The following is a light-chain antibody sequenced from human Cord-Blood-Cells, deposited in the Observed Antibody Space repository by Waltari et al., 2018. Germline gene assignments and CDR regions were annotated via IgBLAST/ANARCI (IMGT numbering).Light chain of an antibody. Sequence: IVMTQSPAALSVSPGVRATLSCRASQRVSSNLAWYQQKPGQAPWLLIYVAATSATGIPARCSGRGCGAESPRTSSSLQSEYFAVYYCQQYNNWPPAATSGPGTKVDIK. CDR2: VAA. CDR1: QRVSSN. CDR3: QQYNNWPPAAT. V-gene: IGKV3-15*01. J-gene: IGKJ3*01.